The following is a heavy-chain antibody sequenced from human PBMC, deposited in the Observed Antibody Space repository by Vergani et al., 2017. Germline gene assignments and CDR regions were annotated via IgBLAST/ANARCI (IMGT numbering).Heavy chain of an antibody. CDR3: AREEVRSYCSSTSCYPDRKITYGMDV. V-gene: IGHV4-4*07. J-gene: IGHJ6*02. CDR1: GGSISSYY. D-gene: IGHD2-2*01. Sequence: QVQLQESGPGLVKPSETLSLTCTVSGGSISSYYWSWIRQPAGKGLEWIGRIYTSGSTNYNPSLKSRVTMSVDTSKNQFSLKLSSVTAADTAVYYCAREEVRSYCSSTSCYPDRKITYGMDVWGQGTTVTVSS. CDR2: IYTSGST.